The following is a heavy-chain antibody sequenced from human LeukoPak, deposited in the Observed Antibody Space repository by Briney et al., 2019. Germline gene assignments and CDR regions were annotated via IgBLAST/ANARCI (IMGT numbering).Heavy chain of an antibody. D-gene: IGHD1-26*01. CDR2: INHSGST. Sequence: PSETLSLTCAVYGGSFSGYYWSWIRQPPGKGLEWIGEINHSGSTNYNPSIKSRIAISVDTSKNQFSLKLSSVTAADTAVYYCARDRSRSGDDYWGQGTLVTVSS. J-gene: IGHJ4*02. CDR3: ARDRSRSGDDY. CDR1: GGSFSGYY. V-gene: IGHV4-34*01.